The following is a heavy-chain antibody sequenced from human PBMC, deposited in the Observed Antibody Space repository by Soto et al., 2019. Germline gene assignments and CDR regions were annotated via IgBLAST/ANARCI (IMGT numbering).Heavy chain of an antibody. V-gene: IGHV4-30-4*01. J-gene: IGHJ6*02. CDR3: ARDLELRDYYYYGMDV. CDR1: GGSISSGDYY. Sequence: SETLSLTCTVSGGSISSGDYYWSWIRQPPGKGLEWIGYIYYSGSTYYNPSLKSRVTISVDMSKNQFSLKLSSVTAADTAVYYCARDLELRDYYYYGMDVWGQGTTVTVSS. CDR2: IYYSGST. D-gene: IGHD1-7*01.